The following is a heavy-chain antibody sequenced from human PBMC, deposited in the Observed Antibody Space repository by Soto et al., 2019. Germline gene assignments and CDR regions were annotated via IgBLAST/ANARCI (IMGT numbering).Heavy chain of an antibody. CDR3: ARKGAAASYSHYYMDV. CDR2: IYYSGNT. Sequence: QVQLQESGPGLVKPSETLSLTCTVSGGSISPYYWSWIRQPPGKGLEWIEYIYYSGNTNYNPSLESRVTISVDTSRNQFSLKLTSVTAADTAVYYCARKGAAASYSHYYMDVWGRGTTVTVSS. D-gene: IGHD6-13*01. J-gene: IGHJ6*03. V-gene: IGHV4-59*01. CDR1: GGSISPYY.